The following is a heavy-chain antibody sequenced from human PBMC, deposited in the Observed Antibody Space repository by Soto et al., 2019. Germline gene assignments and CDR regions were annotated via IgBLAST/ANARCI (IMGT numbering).Heavy chain of an antibody. CDR2: IWHSGST. D-gene: IGHD2-15*01. CDR3: ARGSGVVYD. CDR1: GGSISSYY. Sequence: SETLSLTCTVSGGSISSYYWSWIRQPPGKGLEWIGYIWHSGSTNSNPSLKSRVTISVDTSKNQFSLRLSSVTAADTAVYYCARGSGVVYDWGQGTLVTVSS. J-gene: IGHJ4*02. V-gene: IGHV4-59*01.